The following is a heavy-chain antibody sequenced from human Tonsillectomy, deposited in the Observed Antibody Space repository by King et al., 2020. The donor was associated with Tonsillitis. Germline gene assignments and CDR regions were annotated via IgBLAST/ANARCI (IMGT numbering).Heavy chain of an antibody. D-gene: IGHD3-22*01. V-gene: IGHV3-74*01. CDR2: INSDGSST. J-gene: IGHJ4*02. CDR3: ARGPYYYDSSGYSAFDY. Sequence: VQLVESGGGLVQPGGSLRLSCAASGFTFSNYWMHWVRQAPGKGLVGVSRINSDGSSTSYADSVKGRFTISRDNAKKTLHLQMNSLRAEDTAVYYCARGPYYYDSSGYSAFDYWGQGTLVTVSS. CDR1: GFTFSNYW.